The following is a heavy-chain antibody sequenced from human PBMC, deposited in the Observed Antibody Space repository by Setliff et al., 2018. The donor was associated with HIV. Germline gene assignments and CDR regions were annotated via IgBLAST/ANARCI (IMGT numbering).Heavy chain of an antibody. CDR2: VSAYNGNT. CDR1: GYNFTIFG. J-gene: IGHJ5*01. Sequence: GASVKVSCKASGYNFTIFGITWVRQAPGQGLEWLGWVSAYNGNTNYAQKLQGRITLTIETVTTTAYMDLRSLTSDDTAMYYCARAPPINFWSGYYTGPQCWFDSWGQGSLVTVSS. D-gene: IGHD3-3*01. CDR3: ARAPPINFWSGYYTGPQCWFDS. V-gene: IGHV1-18*01.